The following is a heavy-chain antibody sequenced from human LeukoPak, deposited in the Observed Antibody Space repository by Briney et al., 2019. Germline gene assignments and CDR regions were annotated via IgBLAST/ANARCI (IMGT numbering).Heavy chain of an antibody. CDR2: INHRGSN. CDR3: ARNLTGTGVYDY. J-gene: IGHJ4*02. CDR1: GGSFSGYY. V-gene: IGHV4-34*01. D-gene: IGHD3-10*01. Sequence: SETLSLTCAVYGGSFSGYYWSWIRQPAGKGREGMGEINHRGSNNYNPSLKSRVTISVDPSKNHFSLKLSSVTAADTAVYYCARNLTGTGVYDYWGQGTMVTVSS.